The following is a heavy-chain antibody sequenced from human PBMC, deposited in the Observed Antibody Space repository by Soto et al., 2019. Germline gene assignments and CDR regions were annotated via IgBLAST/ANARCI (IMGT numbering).Heavy chain of an antibody. CDR1: GGTFSSYA. CDR2: IIPIFGTA. CDR3: ARVPVLGERYFDY. Sequence: SVKVSCKASGGTFSSYAISWVRQAPGQGLEWMGGIIPIFGTANYAQKFQGRVTITADESTSTAYMELSSLRSEDTAVYYCARVPVLGERYFDYWGQGTLVTVSS. D-gene: IGHD3-3*02. J-gene: IGHJ4*02. V-gene: IGHV1-69*13.